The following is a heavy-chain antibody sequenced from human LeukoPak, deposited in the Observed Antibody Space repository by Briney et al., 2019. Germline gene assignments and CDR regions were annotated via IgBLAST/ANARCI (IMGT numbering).Heavy chain of an antibody. D-gene: IGHD1-1*01. V-gene: IGHV1-2*02. CDR3: GRSETGTTIYYYNMDV. J-gene: IGHJ6*03. CDR2: INPNSGGT. Sequence: GASVKVSCKASGDTFTGYNMQWVRQAPGQRLEWVGWINPNSGGTNYTQKFQGRVTLTRDTSPSTAYTGVSRLTSEDTALYYCGRSETGTTIYYYNMDVWGTGTTVTVSS. CDR1: GDTFTGYN.